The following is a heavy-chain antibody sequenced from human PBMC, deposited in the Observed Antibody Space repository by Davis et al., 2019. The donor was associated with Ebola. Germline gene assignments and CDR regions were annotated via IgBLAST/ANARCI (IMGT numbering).Heavy chain of an antibody. CDR2: IYTSGST. CDR1: GGSISSGSYY. Sequence: PSETLSLTCTVSGGSISSGSYYWSWIRQPAGKGLEWIGRIYTSGSTNYNPSLKSRVTMSVDTSKNQFSLKLSSVTAADTAVYYCARKLSTYWGQGTLVTVSS. CDR3: ARKLSTY. J-gene: IGHJ4*02. D-gene: IGHD5-18*01. V-gene: IGHV4-61*02.